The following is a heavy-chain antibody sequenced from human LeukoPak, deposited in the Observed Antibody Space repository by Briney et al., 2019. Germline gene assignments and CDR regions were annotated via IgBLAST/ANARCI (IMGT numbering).Heavy chain of an antibody. CDR3: ARDRWFGENWGEYFDY. CDR2: IKQDGSEK. V-gene: IGHV3-7*01. D-gene: IGHD3-10*01. J-gene: IGHJ4*02. CDR1: GFTFSSYW. Sequence: SGGSLRLSCAASGFTFSSYWMSWVRQAPGKGLEWVANIKQDGSEKYYVDSVKGRFTISRDNAKNSLYLQMNSLRAEDTAVYYCARDRWFGENWGEYFDYWGQGTLVTVSS.